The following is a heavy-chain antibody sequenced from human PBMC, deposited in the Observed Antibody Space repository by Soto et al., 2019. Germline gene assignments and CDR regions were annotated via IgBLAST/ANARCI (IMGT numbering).Heavy chain of an antibody. J-gene: IGHJ3*02. D-gene: IGHD3-22*01. CDR2: IIPIFGTA. V-gene: IGHV1-69*13. CDR3: ARGDDSSGYWPYDAFDI. Sequence: ASVKVSCKASGYTFTRYAMHWVRQAPGQRLEWMGGIIPIFGTANYAQKFQGRVTITADESTSTAYMELSSLRSEDTAVYYCARGDDSSGYWPYDAFDIWGQGTMVTVSS. CDR1: GYTFTRYA.